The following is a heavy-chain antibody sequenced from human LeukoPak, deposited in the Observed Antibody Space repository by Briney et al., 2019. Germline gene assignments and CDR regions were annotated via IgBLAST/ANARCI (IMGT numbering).Heavy chain of an antibody. V-gene: IGHV1-8*01. CDR1: GYTFTSYD. CDR2: MNPNSGNT. J-gene: IGHJ5*02. CDR3: AREAHGEGPHYYDFWSGWPSDP. D-gene: IGHD3-3*01. Sequence: GASVKVSCKASGYTFTSYDINWVRQATGQGLEWMGWMNPNSGNTGYAQKFQGRVTMTRNTSISTAYMELSSLRSEDTAVYYCAREAHGEGPHYYDFWSGWPSDPWGQGTLVTVSS.